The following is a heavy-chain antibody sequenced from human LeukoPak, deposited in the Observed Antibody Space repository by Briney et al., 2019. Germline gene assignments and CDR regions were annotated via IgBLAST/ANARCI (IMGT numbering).Heavy chain of an antibody. CDR1: GYTFTSYY. CDR3: KVAYYYDSSGYFYAFDI. V-gene: IGHV1-2*02. CDR2: INPNSGGT. Sequence: ASVKVSCKASGYTFTSYYMHWVRQAPGQGLEWMGWINPNSGGTNYAQKFQGRVTMTRDTSISTAYMELSRLRSDDTAVYYCKVAYYYDSSGYFYAFDIWGQGTMVTVSS. J-gene: IGHJ3*02. D-gene: IGHD3-22*01.